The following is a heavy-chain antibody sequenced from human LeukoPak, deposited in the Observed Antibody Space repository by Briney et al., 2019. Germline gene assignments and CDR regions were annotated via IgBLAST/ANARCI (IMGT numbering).Heavy chain of an antibody. Sequence: GSLRLSCAASGFTFSSYWMSWIRQPPGKGLEWIGEINHSGSTNYNPSLKSRVTISVDTSKNQFSLKLSSVTAADTAVYYCARLIRVRYCSSTSCYPHKDVWGKGTTVTISS. CDR1: GFTFSSYW. CDR2: INHSGST. D-gene: IGHD2-2*01. CDR3: ARLIRVRYCSSTSCYPHKDV. V-gene: IGHV4-34*01. J-gene: IGHJ6*04.